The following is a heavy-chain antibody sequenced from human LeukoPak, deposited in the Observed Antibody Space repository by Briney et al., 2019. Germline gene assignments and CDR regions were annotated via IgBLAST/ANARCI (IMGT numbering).Heavy chain of an antibody. CDR2: INTSGGST. CDR1: GYTFTSYY. D-gene: IGHD3-22*01. J-gene: IGHJ4*02. V-gene: IGHV1-46*01. CDR3: ARDSGYYDSSGYQYYFDY. Sequence: ASVKVSCKASGYTFTSYYMHRVRQAPGQGLEWMGIINTSGGSTSYAQKFQGRVTMTRDTSTSTVYMELSSLRSEDTAVYYCARDSGYYDSSGYQYYFDYWGQGTLVTVSS.